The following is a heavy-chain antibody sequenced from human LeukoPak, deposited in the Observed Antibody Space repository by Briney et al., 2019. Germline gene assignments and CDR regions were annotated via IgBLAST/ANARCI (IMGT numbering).Heavy chain of an antibody. CDR2: INEDGSNK. J-gene: IGHJ4*02. CDR3: TRVIVAVPGYFDYFDF. V-gene: IGHV3-7*01. D-gene: IGHD6-19*01. Sequence: GGSLRLSCAASGFTFSNYYMRWIRQAPGKGLEWVANINEDGSNKWHLGSVKGRFTVSRDNARNLLYLQMNSLRAEDTAVYYCTRVIVAVPGYFDYFDFWGQGALVTVSS. CDR1: GFTFSNYY.